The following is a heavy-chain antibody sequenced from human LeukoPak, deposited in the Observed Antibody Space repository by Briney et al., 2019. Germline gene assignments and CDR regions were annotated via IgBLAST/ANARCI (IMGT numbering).Heavy chain of an antibody. J-gene: IGHJ4*02. Sequence: SETLSLTCAVYGGSFSGYYWSWIRQPPGKGLEWIGEINHSGSTNYNPSLKSRVTISVDTSKNQFSLKLSSVTAADTAVYYCARPGWLRSYGYWGQGTLVTVSS. V-gene: IGHV4-34*01. CDR2: INHSGST. D-gene: IGHD5-12*01. CDR1: GGSFSGYY. CDR3: ARPGWLRSYGY.